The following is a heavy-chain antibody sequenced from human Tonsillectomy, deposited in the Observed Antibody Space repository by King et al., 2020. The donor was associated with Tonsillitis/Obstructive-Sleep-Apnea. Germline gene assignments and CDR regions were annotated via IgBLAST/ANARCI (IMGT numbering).Heavy chain of an antibody. J-gene: IGHJ3*02. D-gene: IGHD5-12*01. V-gene: IGHV5-10-1*01. Sequence: QLVQSGAEVKKPGESLRISCKGSGYSFSSYWINWVRQMPGKSLEWMGRIDPSDSYTNYSPSFQGHVTFSVDKSISTAYLQWSSLRASDTAMYYCASGGIGYHFAFDIWGQGTMVTVSS. CDR2: IDPSDSYT. CDR3: ASGGIGYHFAFDI. CDR1: GYSFSSYW.